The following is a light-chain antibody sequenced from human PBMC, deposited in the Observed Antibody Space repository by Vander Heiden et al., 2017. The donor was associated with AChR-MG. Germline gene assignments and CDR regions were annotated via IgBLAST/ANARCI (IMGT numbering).Light chain of an antibody. CDR2: DVI. CDR1: SSDVGGYNY. J-gene: IGLJ1*01. CDR3: CSYAGNYAYV. Sequence: QSALTQPRSVSGSPGQSVPIPCTGTSSDVGGYNYVSWYQQHPGQAPKLVIFDVIRRPSGVHDRFSGSKSGNTASLTISGLQAEDDADYYCCSYAGNYAYVFGGGTKVTVL. V-gene: IGLV2-11*01.